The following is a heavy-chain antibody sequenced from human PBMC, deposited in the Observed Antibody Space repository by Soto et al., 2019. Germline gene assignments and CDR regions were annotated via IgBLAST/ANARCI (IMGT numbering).Heavy chain of an antibody. CDR3: TRHGYYYDSTGYYYFV. V-gene: IGHV4-39*01. CDR2: LYYSGMT. Sequence: SETLSLTCTVSGGSVSSTNHYWGWIRQPPGKGLEWIGDLYYSGMTRYNPSLKSRVTISVDTSKDQFSLKLRSVTAADTAVYYCTRHGYYYDSTGYYYFVWGQGTLVTVSS. CDR1: GGSVSSTNHY. D-gene: IGHD3-22*01. J-gene: IGHJ4*02.